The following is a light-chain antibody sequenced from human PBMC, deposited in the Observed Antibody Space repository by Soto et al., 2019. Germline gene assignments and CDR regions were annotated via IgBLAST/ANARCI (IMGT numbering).Light chain of an antibody. CDR1: QCISSY. J-gene: IGKJ3*01. CDR2: AAS. V-gene: IGKV1-39*01. Sequence: DIQMTPSPSALSASVGDRVTITCRASQCISSYLNSYQQKSGKDPKLLIYAASSLQSGVPSRFRGSISGAEVTLPIGSLQPGDFATDYCQRSYNTPLTFGPGTKGDIK. CDR3: QRSYNTPLT.